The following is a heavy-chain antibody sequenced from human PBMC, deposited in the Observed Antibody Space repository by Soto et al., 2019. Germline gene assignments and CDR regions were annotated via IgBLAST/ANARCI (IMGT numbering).Heavy chain of an antibody. CDR2: ISAYNGNT. CDR3: ARYCSGASCYSGAVDY. V-gene: IGHV1-18*04. D-gene: IGHD2-15*01. J-gene: IGHJ4*02. CDR1: GYTFTSYG. Sequence: ASVKVSCKASGYTFTSYGISWVRQAPGQGLEWMGWISAYNGNTNYAQKLQGRVTMTTDTSTSTAYMELRSLRSDDTAVYYCARYCSGASCYSGAVDYWGQGTLVTVSS.